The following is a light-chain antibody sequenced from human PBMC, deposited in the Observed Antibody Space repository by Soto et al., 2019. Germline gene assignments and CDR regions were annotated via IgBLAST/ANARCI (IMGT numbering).Light chain of an antibody. V-gene: IGKV1-39*01. J-gene: IGKJ1*01. CDR3: QQNYSSSPT. CDR2: AAS. CDR1: QSIRNH. Sequence: QMTHPPPSLSPSVEDRFIIICGASQSIRNHLNWYQQKPGKAPKLLIFAASSLQSGVPSRFSGSGSGPDFTLTISGLQPEDFATYYCQQNYSSSPTFGQGTKVDIK.